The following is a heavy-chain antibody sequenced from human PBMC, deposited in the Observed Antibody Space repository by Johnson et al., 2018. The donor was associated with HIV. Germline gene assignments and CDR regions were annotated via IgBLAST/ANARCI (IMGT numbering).Heavy chain of an antibody. Sequence: QVQLVESGGGLVQPGTSLRLSCAASGFTFSSYAMHWVRQAPGKGLEWVAVISYDGSNKYYADSVKGRFTISRDNSKNTLYLQMNSLRAEDTAVYYCAKSTWELRHLDAFDIWGQGTMVTVSS. V-gene: IGHV3-30*04. J-gene: IGHJ3*02. D-gene: IGHD1-26*01. CDR2: ISYDGSNK. CDR3: AKSTWELRHLDAFDI. CDR1: GFTFSSYA.